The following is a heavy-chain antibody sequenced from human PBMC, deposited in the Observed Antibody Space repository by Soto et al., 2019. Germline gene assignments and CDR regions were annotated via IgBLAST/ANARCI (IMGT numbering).Heavy chain of an antibody. CDR2: IYHSGST. CDR3: AGRYCGPTFCSLDVSYVWAPAY. Sequence: SETLSLTCAVSGGSISSGGYSWSWIRQPPGKGLEWIGYIYHSGSTYYNPSLKSRVTISVDRSKNQFSLKLSSVTAADTAVYYCAGRYCGPTFCSLDVSYVWAPAYWGQGTLVTVSS. J-gene: IGHJ4*02. D-gene: IGHD2-21*01. CDR1: GGSISSGGYS. V-gene: IGHV4-30-2*01.